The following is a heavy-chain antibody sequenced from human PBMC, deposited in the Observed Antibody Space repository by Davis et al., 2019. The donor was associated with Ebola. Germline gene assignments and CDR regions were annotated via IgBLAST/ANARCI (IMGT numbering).Heavy chain of an antibody. D-gene: IGHD4-17*01. V-gene: IGHV5-51*01. J-gene: IGHJ6*02. Sequence: GESLKISCKGSGHSFAGYWIAWVRQMPGKGLEWMGIIYPGDSDTRYSPSFQGHVTISADKSTSTAYLQWSSLKPSDTAKYYCARYSSYGDYAYAMDVWGQGTTVTVSS. CDR3: ARYSSYGDYAYAMDV. CDR2: IYPGDSDT. CDR1: GHSFAGYW.